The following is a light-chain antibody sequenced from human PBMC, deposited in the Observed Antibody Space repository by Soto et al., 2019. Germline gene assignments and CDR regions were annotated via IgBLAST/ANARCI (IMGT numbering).Light chain of an antibody. CDR2: DVS. CDR1: SSDIGSYNF. CDR3: SSYTTSSTFD. Sequence: QSALTQPASVSGSPGQSITISCTGTSSDIGSYNFVSWYQQHPGKAPKLMIYDVSNRPSGVSYRFSGSKSGNTASLTISGPQADDEADYYCSSYTTSSTFDFGGGTKLTVL. J-gene: IGLJ2*01. V-gene: IGLV2-14*01.